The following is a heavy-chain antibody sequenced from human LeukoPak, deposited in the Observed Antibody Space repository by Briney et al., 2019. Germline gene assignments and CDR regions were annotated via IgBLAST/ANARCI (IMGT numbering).Heavy chain of an antibody. J-gene: IGHJ3*02. CDR1: GGTFSSYA. V-gene: IGHV1-69*04. CDR2: IIPILGIA. CDR3: ARDLNYYDSSGYYSDAFDI. Sequence: SVKVSCKASGGTFSSYAISWVRQAPGQGLEWMGRIIPILGIANYAQKFQGRVTMTTDTSTSTAYMELRSLRSDDTAVYYCARDLNYYDSSGYYSDAFDIWGQGTMVTVSS. D-gene: IGHD3-22*01.